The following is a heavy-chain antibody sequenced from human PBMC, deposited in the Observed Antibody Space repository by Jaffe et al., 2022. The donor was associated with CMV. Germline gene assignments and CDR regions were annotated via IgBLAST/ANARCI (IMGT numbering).Heavy chain of an antibody. V-gene: IGHV6-1*01. CDR2: TYYRSKWYN. D-gene: IGHD3-22*01. Sequence: QVQLQQSGPGLVKPSQTLSLTCAISGDSVSSNSAAWNWIRQSPSRGLEWLGRTYYRSKWYNDYAVSVKSRITINPDTSKNQFSLQLNSVTPEDTAVYYCARENITMIVVVISYAFDIWGQGTMVTVSS. CDR3: ARENITMIVVVISYAFDI. CDR1: GDSVSSNSAA. J-gene: IGHJ3*02.